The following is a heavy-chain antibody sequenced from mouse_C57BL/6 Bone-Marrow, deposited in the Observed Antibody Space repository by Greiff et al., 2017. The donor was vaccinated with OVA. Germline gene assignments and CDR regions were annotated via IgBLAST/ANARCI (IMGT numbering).Heavy chain of an antibody. V-gene: IGHV2-5*01. CDR1: GFSLTSYG. CDR3: AKKGDYGNYVPYWYFDV. D-gene: IGHD2-1*01. J-gene: IGHJ1*03. Sequence: QVQLKESGPGLVQPSQSLSITCTVSGFSLTSYGVHWVRQSPGKGLEWLGVIWRGGSTDYNAAFMSRLSITKDNSKSQVFFKMNSLQADDTAIYYCAKKGDYGNYVPYWYFDVWGTGTTVTVSS. CDR2: IWRGGST.